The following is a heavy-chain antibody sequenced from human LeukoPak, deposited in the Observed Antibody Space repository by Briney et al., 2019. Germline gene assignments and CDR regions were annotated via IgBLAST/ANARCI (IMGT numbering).Heavy chain of an antibody. D-gene: IGHD3-10*01. J-gene: IGHJ6*04. CDR1: GYSFTSYW. CDR3: ARMTMVRGVTYYYGMDV. V-gene: IGHV5-10-1*01. CDR2: IDPSDSYT. Sequence: GESLRISCKGSGYSFTSYWISWVRQMPGKGLEWMGRIDPSDSYTNYSPSFQGHVTISADKSISTAYLQWSSLKAPDTAMYYCARMTMVRGVTYYYGMDVWGKGTTVTVSS.